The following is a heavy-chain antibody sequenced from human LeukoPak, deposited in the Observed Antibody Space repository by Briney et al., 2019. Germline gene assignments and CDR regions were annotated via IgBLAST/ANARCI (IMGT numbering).Heavy chain of an antibody. J-gene: IGHJ4*02. CDR1: GGSFSGYY. D-gene: IGHD2-2*01. CDR2: INHSGST. V-gene: IGHV4-34*01. CDR3: ARGPSPSGLGYCSSTSCFYFDY. Sequence: SETLSLTCAVYGGSFSGYYWSWIRQPPGKGLEWIGEINHSGSTNYNPSLKSRVTISVDTSKNQFSLKLSSVTAADTAVYYCARGPSPSGLGYCSSTSCFYFDYWGQGTLVTVSS.